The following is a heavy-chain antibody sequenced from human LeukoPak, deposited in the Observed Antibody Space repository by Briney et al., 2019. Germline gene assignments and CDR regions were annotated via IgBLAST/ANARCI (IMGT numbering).Heavy chain of an antibody. J-gene: IGHJ4*02. CDR3: ARDQPRNWPFDY. Sequence: GASVKVSCKASGYTFTSYYMHWVRQAPGQGLEWMGIVNPSGGSTSYAQKFQGRVTMTRDTSTSTVYMELSSLRSEDTAVYYCARDQPRNWPFDYWGQGTLVTVSS. D-gene: IGHD1-1*01. CDR1: GYTFTSYY. CDR2: VNPSGGST. V-gene: IGHV1-46*01.